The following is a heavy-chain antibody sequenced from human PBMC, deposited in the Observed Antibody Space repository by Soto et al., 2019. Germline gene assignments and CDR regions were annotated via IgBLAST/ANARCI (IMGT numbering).Heavy chain of an antibody. CDR1: GGTFSSHA. D-gene: IGHD3-22*01. J-gene: IGHJ6*02. CDR3: AGDVTVNYYDSTYYYYAMDV. V-gene: IGHV1-69*01. Sequence: QVQLVQSGAEVKKPGSSVQVSCKASGGTFSSHAISWVRQAPGQGREWMGVIIPFFKTTNYAQKFQGRVTITADDSMSTAYMDLSSLRSEDTAVYYCAGDVTVNYYDSTYYYYAMDVWGQGTTVTVSS. CDR2: IIPFFKTT.